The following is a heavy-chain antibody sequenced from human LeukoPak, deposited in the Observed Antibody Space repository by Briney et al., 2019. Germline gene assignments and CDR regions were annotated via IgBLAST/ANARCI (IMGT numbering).Heavy chain of an antibody. CDR2: IYYSGSA. V-gene: IGHV4-59*01. CDR3: ARIKGAFDWLHTYFDY. CDR1: GGSISSYY. J-gene: IGHJ4*02. D-gene: IGHD3-9*01. Sequence: SETLSLTCTVSGGSISSYYWSWIRQPPGKGLEWIGYIYYSGSANYNPSLKSRVTISVDTSKNQFSLKLSSVTAADTAVYYCARIKGAFDWLHTYFDYWGQGTLVTVSS.